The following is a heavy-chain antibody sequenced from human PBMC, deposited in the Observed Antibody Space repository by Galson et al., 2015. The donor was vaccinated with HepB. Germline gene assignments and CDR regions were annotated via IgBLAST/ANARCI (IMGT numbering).Heavy chain of an antibody. V-gene: IGHV2-70*11. CDR3: ARIAITFGGVIAHNYFDN. Sequence: PALVKPTQTLTLTCTYSGFSLSTRGMCVSWIHQPPGKALEWLARIDWDDGKYYSTSLKTRLTISKDTPKNQVVLTMTNMDPEDTATYYCARIAITFGGVIAHNYFDNWGQGTLVTVSS. CDR2: IDWDDGK. J-gene: IGHJ4*02. CDR1: GFSLSTRGMC. D-gene: IGHD3-16*02.